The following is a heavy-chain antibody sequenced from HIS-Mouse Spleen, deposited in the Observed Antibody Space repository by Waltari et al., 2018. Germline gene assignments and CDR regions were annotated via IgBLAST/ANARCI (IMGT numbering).Heavy chain of an antibody. J-gene: IGHJ4*02. Sequence: QLQLQESGPGLVKPSETLSLTCTVSGCSISRGSYYWGWIRQPPGKGLEWIGSIYYSGSTYYNPSLKSRVTISVDTSKNQFSLKLSSVTAADTAVYYCARDRELYFDYWGQGTLVTVSS. CDR2: IYYSGST. V-gene: IGHV4-39*07. CDR1: GCSISRGSYY. CDR3: ARDRELYFDY. D-gene: IGHD1-26*01.